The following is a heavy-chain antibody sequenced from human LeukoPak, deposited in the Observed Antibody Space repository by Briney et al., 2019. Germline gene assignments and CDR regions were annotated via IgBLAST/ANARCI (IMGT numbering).Heavy chain of an antibody. V-gene: IGHV1-8*01. CDR3: ARGKCYIAAAYLDYYYYMDF. Sequence: ASVTLSCKASGYTFTSYDINWVRQATGQGLEWMGWMNPNSGNTAYAQKFQGRVTMTRNTSISTPYMQLSSLRSAATAAYYCARGKCYIAAAYLDYYYYMDFWGKGTTVTVSS. J-gene: IGHJ6*03. CDR1: GYTFTSYD. D-gene: IGHD6-13*01. CDR2: MNPNSGNT.